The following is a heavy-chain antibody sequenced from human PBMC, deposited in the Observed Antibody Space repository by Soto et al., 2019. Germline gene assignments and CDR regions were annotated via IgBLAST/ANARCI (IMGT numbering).Heavy chain of an antibody. J-gene: IGHJ5*02. CDR1: GFTVTHHY. CDR2: VFADGDT. Sequence: DVQVVESGGGLVQPGGSLRLSCAASGFTVTHHYMIWVRQAPGKGLEWVSLVFADGDTYYAESVKGRFTISRDHFKTTLYLQMNSLAPEDTAIYFCARGPRYDVMTGPRFDPWGQGTLVTVSS. CDR3: ARGPRYDVMTGPRFDP. D-gene: IGHD3-9*01. V-gene: IGHV3-66*01.